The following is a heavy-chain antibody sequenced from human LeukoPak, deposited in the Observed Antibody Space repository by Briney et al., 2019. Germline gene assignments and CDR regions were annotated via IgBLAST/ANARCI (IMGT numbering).Heavy chain of an antibody. J-gene: IGHJ4*02. CDR2: INPNSGGT. D-gene: IGHD6-13*01. V-gene: IGHV1-2*06. CDR1: GYTFTGYY. Sequence: ASVKVSCKVSGYTFTGYYMHWVRQAPGQGLEWMGRINPNSGGTNYAQKFQGRVTMTRDTSISTAYMELSRLRSDDTAVYYCARDFSSSWPFDYWGQGTLVTVSS. CDR3: ARDFSSSWPFDY.